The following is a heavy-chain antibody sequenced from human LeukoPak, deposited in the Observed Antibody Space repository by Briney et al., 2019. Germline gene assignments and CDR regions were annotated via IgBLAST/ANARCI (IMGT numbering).Heavy chain of an antibody. CDR3: ARQNTRSGWYEDY. Sequence: GASVKVSCKVSGYTLSELSMHWVRQSPGKGLEWMGWVSPNSGDTDYAQKFQGRVTITADKSTSTAYMELSSLRSEDTAVYYCARQNTRSGWYEDYWGQGTLVTVSS. V-gene: IGHV1-24*01. D-gene: IGHD6-19*01. CDR2: VSPNSGDT. CDR1: GYTLSELS. J-gene: IGHJ4*02.